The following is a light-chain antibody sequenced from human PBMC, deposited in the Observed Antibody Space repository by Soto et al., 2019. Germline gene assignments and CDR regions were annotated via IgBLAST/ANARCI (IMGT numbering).Light chain of an antibody. Sequence: QPVLTQPRSVSGSPGQSVTISCTGTSGDVGGYNYVSWYQHHPGKAPRLLIYDVAKRPSGVPDRFSASKSGNTASLTISGLQAEDEAYFYCCSYADSNILVFGGGTKLTVL. V-gene: IGLV2-11*01. CDR1: SGDVGGYNY. J-gene: IGLJ2*01. CDR3: CSYADSNILV. CDR2: DVA.